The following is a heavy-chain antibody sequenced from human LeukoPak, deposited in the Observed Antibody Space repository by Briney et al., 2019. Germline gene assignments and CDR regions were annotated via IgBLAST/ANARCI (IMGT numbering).Heavy chain of an antibody. V-gene: IGHV1-2*06. CDR1: GYTFTGYY. Sequence: ASVKVSCKASGYTFTGYYMHWVRQAPGQGLEWMGRINPNSGGTNYAQKFQGRVTMTRDTSISTAYMELSRLRSDDTAVYYCASVSDYDSSGYRADYWGQGTLVTGSS. CDR3: ASVSDYDSSGYRADY. J-gene: IGHJ4*02. CDR2: INPNSGGT. D-gene: IGHD3-22*01.